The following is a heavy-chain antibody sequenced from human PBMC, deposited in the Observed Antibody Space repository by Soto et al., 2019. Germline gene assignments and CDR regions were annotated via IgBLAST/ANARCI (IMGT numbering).Heavy chain of an antibody. V-gene: IGHV3-49*03. J-gene: IGHJ4*01. Sequence: PGGSLRLSCTASGFTFSDYAMSGFRQAPGKGQEWVGLIRSKAYGGTTDFAASVKGRFAISRDDSKNMEYLQMNSLKTEDTAVYYFTTDSYITIVTVRFDYWGHGTLVTVS. CDR3: TTDSYITIVTVRFDY. CDR2: IRSKAYGGTT. D-gene: IGHD2-2*02. CDR1: GFTFSDYA.